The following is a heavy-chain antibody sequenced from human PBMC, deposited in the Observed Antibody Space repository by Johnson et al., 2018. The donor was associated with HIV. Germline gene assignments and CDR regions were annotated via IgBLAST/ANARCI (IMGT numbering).Heavy chain of an antibody. CDR1: GFTFSSYA. V-gene: IGHV3-15*01. CDR3: ARDRGRGGYSYGRGEAVDI. CDR2: IYSKTDGGTT. J-gene: IGHJ3*02. Sequence: VLLLESGGGLVQPGGSLRLSCAASGFTFSSYAMHWVRQAPGKGLEWVGRIYSKTDGGTTEYAAPVKGRFTISRDDSKNTLFLQMNSLKSEDTSGYYCARDRGRGGYSYGRGEAVDIWGQGTMVTVSS. D-gene: IGHD5-18*01.